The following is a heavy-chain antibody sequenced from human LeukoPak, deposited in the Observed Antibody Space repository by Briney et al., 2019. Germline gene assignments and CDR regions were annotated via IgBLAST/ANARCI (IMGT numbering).Heavy chain of an antibody. CDR2: ISWNSGSI. D-gene: IGHD4-17*01. J-gene: IGHJ4*02. V-gene: IGHV3-9*01. Sequence: GGSLRLSCAASGFTFDDYAMHWVRQAPGKGLEWVSGISWNSGSIGYADSVKGRFTISRDNAKNSLYLQMNSLRAEDTALYYCAKVYGDLLALDYWGQGTLVTVSS. CDR1: GFTFDDYA. CDR3: AKVYGDLLALDY.